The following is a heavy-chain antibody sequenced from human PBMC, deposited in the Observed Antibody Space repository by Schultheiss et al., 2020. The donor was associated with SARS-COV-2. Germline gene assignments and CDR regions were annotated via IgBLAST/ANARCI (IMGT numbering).Heavy chain of an antibody. Sequence: GSLRLSCTVSGGSISSYYWSWIRQPPGKGLEWIGEIYHSGSTYYNPSLKSRVTISVDTSKNQFSLKLSSVTAADTAVYYCARFIVVVVAANWWFDPWGQGTLVTVSS. V-gene: IGHV4-59*01. CDR2: IYHSGST. CDR1: GGSISSYY. J-gene: IGHJ5*02. D-gene: IGHD2-15*01. CDR3: ARFIVVVVAANWWFDP.